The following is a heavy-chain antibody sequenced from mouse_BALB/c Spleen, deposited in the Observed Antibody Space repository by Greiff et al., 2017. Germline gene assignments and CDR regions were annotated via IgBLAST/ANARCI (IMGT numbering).Heavy chain of an antibody. Sequence: EVQLQQSGAELVKPGASVKLSCTASGFNIKDTYMHWVKQRPEQVLEWIGRIDPANGNTKYDPKFQGKATITADTSSNTAYLQLSSLTSEDTAVYYCARGDYGNYGWFAYWGQGTLVTVSA. J-gene: IGHJ3*01. D-gene: IGHD2-1*01. V-gene: IGHV14-3*02. CDR2: IDPANGNT. CDR1: GFNIKDTY. CDR3: ARGDYGNYGWFAY.